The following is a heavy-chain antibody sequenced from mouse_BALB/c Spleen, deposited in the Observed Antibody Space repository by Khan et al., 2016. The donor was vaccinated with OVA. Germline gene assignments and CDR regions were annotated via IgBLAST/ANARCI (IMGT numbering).Heavy chain of an antibody. CDR1: EFSLTDYG. J-gene: IGHJ3*01. Sequence: QVQLKESGPGLVAPSQTLSITCTASEFSLTDYGVNWVRQPPGKGLEWLGMIWGDGSTDYYSALKSRLSTSKDNSNSHAFLKMNSLQTDDTARYYCTRELRLGGFAYWGQGTLVTVSA. CDR3: TRELRLGGFAY. CDR2: IWGDGST. D-gene: IGHD1-1*01. V-gene: IGHV2-6-7*01.